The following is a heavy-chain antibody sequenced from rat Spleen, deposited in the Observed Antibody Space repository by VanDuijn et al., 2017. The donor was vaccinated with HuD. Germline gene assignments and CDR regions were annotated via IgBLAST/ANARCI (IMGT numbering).Heavy chain of an antibody. V-gene: IGHV5-34*01. CDR2: ISGSTGT. D-gene: IGHD1-7*01. CDR3: ARPGYGYPFAY. Sequence: EVQLVESGGGLVQPGRSLKLSCVASGFTFSDYGMNWIRQAPGKGLEWVAYISGSTGTIYYADTVKGRFTISRDNAKNTLYLQLSSLRSEDTALYYCARPGYGYPFAYWGQGTLVTVSS. CDR1: GFTFSDYG. J-gene: IGHJ3*01.